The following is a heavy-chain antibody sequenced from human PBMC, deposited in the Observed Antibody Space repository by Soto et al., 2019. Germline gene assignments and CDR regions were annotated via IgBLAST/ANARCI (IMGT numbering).Heavy chain of an antibody. CDR1: GFSLSTGGVG. CDR3: SLIRCPNEPRWEV. CDR2: IFSNDDK. V-gene: IGHV2-5*04. D-gene: IGHD4-17*01. Sequence: SGPTLVNPTQTLTLTCTFAGFSLSTGGVGVGWIRQPPGKALEWLALIFSNDDKRYRPSLRNRLTISTDTSKNQLVLTMTDMDPVDTGPYYWSLIRCPNEPRWEVWGQGTTVTGSS. J-gene: IGHJ6*02.